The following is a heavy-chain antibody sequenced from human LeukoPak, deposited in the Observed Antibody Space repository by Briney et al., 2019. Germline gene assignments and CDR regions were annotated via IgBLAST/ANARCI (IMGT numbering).Heavy chain of an antibody. Sequence: GGSLRLSCAASGFTFSSHYISWVRQAPGKGLEWVANIKQDGSDKYYADSVKGRFTISRDNSKNTLYLQMNSLRAEDTAVYYCAKGPNAVYFDYWGQGTLVTVSS. CDR1: GFTFSSHY. CDR3: AKGPNAVYFDY. CDR2: IKQDGSDK. J-gene: IGHJ4*02. V-gene: IGHV3-7*01.